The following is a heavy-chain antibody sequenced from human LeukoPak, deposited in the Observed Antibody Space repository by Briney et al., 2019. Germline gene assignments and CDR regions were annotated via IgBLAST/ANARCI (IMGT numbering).Heavy chain of an antibody. V-gene: IGHV3-48*02. D-gene: IGHD6-19*01. Sequence: GGSLRLSCAASGFTFSSYSMNWVRQAPGKGLEWVSYISSSSSSTIYYADSVKGRFTISRDNAKNSLYLQMNSLRDEDTAVYYCARENSSGWYDFAYWGQGTLVTVSS. J-gene: IGHJ4*02. CDR1: GFTFSSYS. CDR2: ISSSSSSTI. CDR3: ARENSSGWYDFAY.